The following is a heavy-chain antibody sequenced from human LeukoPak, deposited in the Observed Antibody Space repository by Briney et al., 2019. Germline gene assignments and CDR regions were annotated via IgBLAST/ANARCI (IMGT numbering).Heavy chain of an antibody. V-gene: IGHV1-18*01. Sequence: GASVKVSCKASGYTFTSYGISWVRQAPGQGLEWMGWISAYNGNTNYAQKLQGRVTMTTDTSTSTAYMELRSLRSDDTAVYYCARDSQWGAAAGTVGYWGQGTLVTVSS. CDR2: ISAYNGNT. D-gene: IGHD6-13*01. CDR1: GYTFTSYG. J-gene: IGHJ4*02. CDR3: ARDSQWGAAAGTVGY.